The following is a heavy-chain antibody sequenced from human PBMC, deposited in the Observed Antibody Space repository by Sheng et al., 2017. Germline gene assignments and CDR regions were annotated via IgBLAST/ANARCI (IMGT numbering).Heavy chain of an antibody. CDR2: IDYSGSF. V-gene: IGHV4-39*07. CDR3: ARAPNYYYYYMDV. Sequence: QLELQESGPGLVKPSETLSLSCTVSGGSISSNTDYWGWIRQPPGKGLEWIGSIDYSGSFYHNASLKSRVTISVDTSKNQFSLKLTSVAAADTALYYCARAPNYYYYYMDVWGQGTTSPSP. CDR1: GGSISSNTDY. J-gene: IGHJ6*03.